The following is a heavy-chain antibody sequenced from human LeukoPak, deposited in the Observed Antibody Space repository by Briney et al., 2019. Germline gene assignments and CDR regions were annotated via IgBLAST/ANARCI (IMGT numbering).Heavy chain of an antibody. J-gene: IGHJ6*02. CDR2: IYYSGST. D-gene: IGHD2-15*01. V-gene: IGHV4-59*01. CDR1: GGSISSYY. Sequence: SETLSLTCTVSGGSISSYYWRWVRQPPGKGREWGGYIYYSGSTDYSPSLKSRVTISVDTSKHQFSLKLSSVTAADTAVYYCARDPRGLYGPSYYYYGMDVWGQATTVTVSS. CDR3: ARDPRGLYGPSYYYYGMDV.